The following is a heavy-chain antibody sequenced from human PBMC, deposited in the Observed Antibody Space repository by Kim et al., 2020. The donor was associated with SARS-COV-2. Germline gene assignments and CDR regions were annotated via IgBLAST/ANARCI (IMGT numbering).Heavy chain of an antibody. CDR2: FDPEDGET. Sequence: ASVKVSCKVSGYTLTELSMHWVRQAPGKELEWMGGFDPEDGETIYAQKFQGRVTMTEDTSTDTAYMELSSLRSEDTAVYYCATYVAAAGLLYYYYGMDVWGQGTTVTVSS. CDR1: GYTLTELS. V-gene: IGHV1-24*01. J-gene: IGHJ6*02. CDR3: ATYVAAAGLLYYYYGMDV. D-gene: IGHD6-13*01.